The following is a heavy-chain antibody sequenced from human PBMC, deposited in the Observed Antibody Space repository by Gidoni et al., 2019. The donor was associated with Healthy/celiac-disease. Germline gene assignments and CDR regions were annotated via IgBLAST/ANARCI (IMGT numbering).Heavy chain of an antibody. J-gene: IGHJ4*02. CDR1: GGSISSSNW. Sequence: QVQLQESGPGLVKPSGTLSLPCAVSGGSISSSNWWSWVRQPPGKGLEWIGEIYHSGSTNYNPSLKSRVTISVDKSKNQFSLKLSSVTAADTAVYYCARDGGDGSSGYSSDYWGQGTLVTVSS. CDR2: IYHSGST. CDR3: ARDGGDGSSGYSSDY. V-gene: IGHV4-4*02. D-gene: IGHD3-22*01.